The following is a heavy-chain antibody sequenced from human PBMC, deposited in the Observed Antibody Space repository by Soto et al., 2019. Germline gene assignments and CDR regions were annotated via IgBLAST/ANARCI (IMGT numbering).Heavy chain of an antibody. J-gene: IGHJ4*02. Sequence: PGGSLRLSCAASGFTFSSYGMHWVRQAPGKGLEWVAVIWYDGSNKYYADSVKGRFTISRDNSKNTLYLQMNSLRAEDTAVYYCARGVAAAGXDYWGQGTLVTVSS. CDR2: IWYDGSNK. CDR1: GFTFSSYG. CDR3: ARGVAAAGXDY. V-gene: IGHV3-33*01. D-gene: IGHD6-13*01.